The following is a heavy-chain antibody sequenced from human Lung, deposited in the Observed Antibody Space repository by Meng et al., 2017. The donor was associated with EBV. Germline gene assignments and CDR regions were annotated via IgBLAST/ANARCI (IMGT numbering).Heavy chain of an antibody. CDR1: GYSFTDSY. CDR2: INPNTGDT. D-gene: IGHD6-13*01. J-gene: IGHJ5*02. CDR3: TRLQAATGSNWFDP. Sequence: QGQLVQSGAEGKKPGASVKVSCKASGYSFTDSYMHWVRHAPGQGLEWMGRINPNTGDTKYAQKFQGRVTMTRDTSITIAYMDLNRLRSDDTAMYYCTRLQAATGSNWFDPWGQGTLVTVSS. V-gene: IGHV1-2*06.